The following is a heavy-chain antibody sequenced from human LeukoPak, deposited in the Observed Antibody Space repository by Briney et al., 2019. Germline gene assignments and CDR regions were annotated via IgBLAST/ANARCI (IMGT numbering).Heavy chain of an antibody. Sequence: PGGSLRLSCAASGFTFSSYSIAWVRQAPGKGLEWVSSISFSNKYIYYGDSVKGRFTISRDNSKNTLYLQMSSLRAEDTAVYYCAKDLIPGKMKILFDYWGQGTLVTVSS. V-gene: IGHV3-21*04. J-gene: IGHJ4*02. CDR3: AKDLIPGKMKILFDY. CDR1: GFTFSSYS. D-gene: IGHD3-3*01. CDR2: ISFSNKYI.